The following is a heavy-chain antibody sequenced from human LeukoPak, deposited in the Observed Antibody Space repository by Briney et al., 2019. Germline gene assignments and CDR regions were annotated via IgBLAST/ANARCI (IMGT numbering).Heavy chain of an antibody. CDR3: AREQSSGWSDLFDY. CDR2: IYYSGST. CDR1: GGSISSYY. Sequence: SETLFLTCTVSGGSISSYYWSWIRQPPGKGLEWIGYIYYSGSTNYNPSLKSRVTISVDTSKNQFSLKLSSVTAADTAVYYCAREQSSGWSDLFDYWGQGTLVTVSS. J-gene: IGHJ4*02. V-gene: IGHV4-59*01. D-gene: IGHD6-19*01.